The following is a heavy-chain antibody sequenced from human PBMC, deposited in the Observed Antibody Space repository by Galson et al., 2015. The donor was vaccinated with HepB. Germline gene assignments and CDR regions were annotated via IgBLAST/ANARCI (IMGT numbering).Heavy chain of an antibody. D-gene: IGHD3-10*01. CDR1: GYSFRNYW. Sequence: QSGAEVKKPGESLKISCKASGYSFRNYWIGWVRQMPGKGLECMGIIYPGDSETRYSPSFQGHVSMSVDKSTTTAYLQWSSLKASDTAMYYCASRHSYFRSGTWYNVADSWGQGTLVTVSS. J-gene: IGHJ4*02. CDR2: IYPGDSET. CDR3: ASRHSYFRSGTWYNVADS. V-gene: IGHV5-51*01.